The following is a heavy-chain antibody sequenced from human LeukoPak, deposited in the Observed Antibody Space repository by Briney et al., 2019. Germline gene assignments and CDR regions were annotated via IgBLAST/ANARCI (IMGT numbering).Heavy chain of an antibody. CDR2: IYYSGST. Sequence: PSQTLSLTCTVSGGSISSGDYYWIWLRQHPGKGLEWIGYIYYSGSTYYNPSLKSRVIISVDTSKDQFSLKLSSVTAADMAVYCCARADTPPYCSGGSCYSMVQYYFDYWGQGTLVTVSS. V-gene: IGHV4-31*03. D-gene: IGHD2-15*01. CDR1: GGSISSGDYY. J-gene: IGHJ4*02. CDR3: ARADTPPYCSGGSCYSMVQYYFDY.